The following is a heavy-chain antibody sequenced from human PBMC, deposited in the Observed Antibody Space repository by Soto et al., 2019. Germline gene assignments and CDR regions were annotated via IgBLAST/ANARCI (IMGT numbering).Heavy chain of an antibody. CDR1: GYSLSVYY. CDR2: INPDNGVP. J-gene: IGHJ4*02. V-gene: IGHV1-2*02. CDR3: ARTDYLFSTLTYYFDY. D-gene: IGHD3-16*01. Sequence: VPLNVSCKASGYSLSVYYVDCGRQAHGQGLEWMGWINPDNGVPNYAQKFQGRVTLSRDTSINTAYMELSRLTSDDTAMYYCARTDYLFSTLTYYFDYWGQGTLVTVSS.